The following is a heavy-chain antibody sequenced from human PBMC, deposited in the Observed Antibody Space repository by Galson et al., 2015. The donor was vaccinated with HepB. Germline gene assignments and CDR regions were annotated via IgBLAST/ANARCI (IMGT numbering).Heavy chain of an antibody. CDR3: TRVLVD. V-gene: IGHV1-18*01. D-gene: IGHD3-16*01. CDR2: INPDNGKT. Sequence: QSGAEVKKPGESLKISCKASGYRFISYGVGWVRQAPGQGLEWIGSINPDNGKTNYAGKFQGRVTLTTDTSTSTAYLELWSLTSDDTAIYYCTRVLVDWGQGTLVVVSS. CDR1: GYRFISYG. J-gene: IGHJ4*02.